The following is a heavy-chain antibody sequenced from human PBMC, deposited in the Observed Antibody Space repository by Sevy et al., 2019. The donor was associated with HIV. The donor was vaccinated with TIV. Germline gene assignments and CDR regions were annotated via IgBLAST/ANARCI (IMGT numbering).Heavy chain of an antibody. J-gene: IGHJ5*02. Sequence: SGPTLVKPTQTVTLTCTFSGFSFSGSGVGVGWIRQPPGKALEWLAIIYWNDDQHYNPSLKSRLTVTKDTSKNQVVLRKTNMDPEDSATYYCARRYYHESSCWYNCFDPWGQGTLVTVSS. V-gene: IGHV2-5*01. CDR1: GFSFSGSGVG. CDR3: ARRYYHESSCWYNCFDP. CDR2: IYWNDDQ. D-gene: IGHD3-22*01.